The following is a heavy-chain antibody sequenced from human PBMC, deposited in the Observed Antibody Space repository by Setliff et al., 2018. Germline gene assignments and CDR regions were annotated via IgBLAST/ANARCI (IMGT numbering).Heavy chain of an antibody. CDR1: GGTFTYYY. D-gene: IGHD3-10*01. V-gene: IGHV4-39*07. J-gene: IGHJ4*02. Sequence: SETLSLTCAASGGTFTYYYWGWIRQPPGKGLEWIGSIYYSGSTYYNPSLKSRVTISVDTSKNQFSLKLSSVTAADTAVYYCARVSGGPDYWGQGTLVTVSS. CDR3: ARVSGGPDY. CDR2: IYYSGST.